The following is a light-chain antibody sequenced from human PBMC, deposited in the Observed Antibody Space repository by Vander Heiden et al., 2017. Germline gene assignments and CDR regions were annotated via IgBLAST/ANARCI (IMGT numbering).Light chain of an antibody. Sequence: EIVMTHPPATLSGSPGERAPLSCRASQSIDNTLASCQHKPGQAPRLLTYGVSTRATGIPARFSVSGSGTEFTLTIRTLQSEDFAVYNCQQYNKRHWYALGQGTKLEIK. J-gene: IGKJ2*01. CDR3: QQYNKRHWYA. V-gene: IGKV3-15*01. CDR1: QSIDNT. CDR2: GVS.